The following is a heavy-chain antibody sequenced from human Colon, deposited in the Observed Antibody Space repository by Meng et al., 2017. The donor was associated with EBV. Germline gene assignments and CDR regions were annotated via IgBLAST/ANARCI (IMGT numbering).Heavy chain of an antibody. J-gene: IGHJ4*02. V-gene: IGHV4-30-4*01. Sequence: QVSGPGLVKPSQTLSLTCTVFGGSINSGDYSWSWIRQPPGKGLEWIGYIYYTGSTYYNPSLKSRVTISMDTSKNQFSLRLSSVTAADTAVYYCARNYYFDYWGQGTLVTVSS. CDR2: IYYTGST. CDR3: ARNYYFDY. CDR1: GGSINSGDYS.